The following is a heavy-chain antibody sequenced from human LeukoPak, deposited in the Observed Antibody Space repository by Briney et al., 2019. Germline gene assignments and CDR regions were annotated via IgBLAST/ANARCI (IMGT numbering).Heavy chain of an antibody. J-gene: IGHJ6*02. V-gene: IGHV3-23*01. CDR3: ARSGSGMDV. CDR1: GFTFSSYA. Sequence: PGGSLRLSCAASGFTFSSYAMSWVRQAPGKGLEWVSIISGSGGTTCYADSVKGRFTISRGNSKKTLHLQMNSLRAEDTAVYYCARSGSGMDVWGQGTTVTVSS. D-gene: IGHD3-10*01. CDR2: ISGSGGTT.